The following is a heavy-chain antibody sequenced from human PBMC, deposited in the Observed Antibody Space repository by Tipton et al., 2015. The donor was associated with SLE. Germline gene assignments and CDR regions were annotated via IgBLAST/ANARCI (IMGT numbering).Heavy chain of an antibody. V-gene: IGHV4-38-2*01. CDR2: IYHSGST. CDR3: ARGRLGDSQHHFDY. Sequence: TLSLTCAVSGYSISSGYYWGWIRQSPGKGLEWIGSIYHSGSTYYNPSLKSRVTISVDKSKNQFSLKVSSVTAADTAVYYCARGRLGDSQHHFDYWGQGTLVTVSS. CDR1: GYSISSGYY. D-gene: IGHD1-26*01. J-gene: IGHJ4*02.